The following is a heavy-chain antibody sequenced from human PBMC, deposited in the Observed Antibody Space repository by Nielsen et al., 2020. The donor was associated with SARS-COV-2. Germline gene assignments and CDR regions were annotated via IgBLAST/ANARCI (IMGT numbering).Heavy chain of an antibody. Sequence: ASVKVSCKASGYTFTSYDINWVRQATGQGLEWMGWMNPNSGNTGYAQKFQGRVTMTTDTSTSTAYMELRSLRSDDTAVYYCARDVPYYYYMDVWGKGPTVTVSS. D-gene: IGHD6-6*01. CDR3: ARDVPYYYYMDV. CDR1: GYTFTSYD. V-gene: IGHV1-8*01. J-gene: IGHJ6*03. CDR2: MNPNSGNT.